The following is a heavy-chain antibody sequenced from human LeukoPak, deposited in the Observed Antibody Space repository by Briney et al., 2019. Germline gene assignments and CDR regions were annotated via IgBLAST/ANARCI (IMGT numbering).Heavy chain of an antibody. CDR2: ISSSGSTI. V-gene: IGHV3-48*03. J-gene: IGHJ4*02. D-gene: IGHD6-19*01. CDR1: GFTFSSYE. Sequence: PGGSVRLSCAASGFTFSSYEMNWVRQAPGKGLEWVSYISSSGSTIYYADSVKGRFTISRDNAKNSLYLQMNSLRAEDTAVYYCARCSGWYLDDYWGQGTLVTVSS. CDR3: ARCSGWYLDDY.